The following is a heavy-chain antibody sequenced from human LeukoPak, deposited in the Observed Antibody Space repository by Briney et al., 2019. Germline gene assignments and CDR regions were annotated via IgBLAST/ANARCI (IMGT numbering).Heavy chain of an antibody. D-gene: IGHD3-22*01. Sequence: SVKVSCKASGGTFSSYAISWVRQAPGQGLEWMGGIIPIFGTANYAQKFQGRVTITTGESTSTAYMELSSLRSEDTAVYYCASSIDYYDSSYFDYWGQGALVTVSS. CDR1: GGTFSSYA. CDR3: ASSIDYYDSSYFDY. J-gene: IGHJ4*02. CDR2: IIPIFGTA. V-gene: IGHV1-69*05.